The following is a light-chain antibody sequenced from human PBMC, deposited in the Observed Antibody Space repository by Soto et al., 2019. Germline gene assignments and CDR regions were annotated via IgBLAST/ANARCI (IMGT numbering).Light chain of an antibody. CDR2: RAS. CDR1: QSVSSSY. J-gene: IGKJ4*01. Sequence: EXVLMQFPGTLSLSPGERATLSCRASQSVSSSYLAWYQQKPGQAPRLLIYRASSRATGIPDRFSGSGSGTDFTLTISRLEPEDFAVYYCQHYGNSPPGTFGGGTKVDIK. V-gene: IGKV3-20*01. CDR3: QHYGNSPPGT.